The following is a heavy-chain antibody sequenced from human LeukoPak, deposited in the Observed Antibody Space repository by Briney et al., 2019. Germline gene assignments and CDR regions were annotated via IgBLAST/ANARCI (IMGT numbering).Heavy chain of an antibody. D-gene: IGHD6-19*01. CDR3: ARDLGSSGWSDFDY. V-gene: IGHV4-4*07. Sequence: KTSETLSLTCTVSGGSISSYYWSWIRQPAGKGLEWIGRIYTSGSTNYNPSLKSRVTMPVDTSKNQFSLKLSSVTAADTAVYYCARDLGSSGWSDFDYWGQGTLVTVSS. CDR1: GGSISSYY. J-gene: IGHJ4*02. CDR2: IYTSGST.